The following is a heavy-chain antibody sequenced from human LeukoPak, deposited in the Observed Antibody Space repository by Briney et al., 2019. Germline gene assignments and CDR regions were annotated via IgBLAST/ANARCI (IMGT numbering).Heavy chain of an antibody. Sequence: GGSLRLSCAASGFTFSSYAMTWVRQAPGKGLEWVSAISGSGGSTYYADSVKGRFTISRDNAKNSLYLQMNSLRAEDTAVYYCARGKDGYSSSWYRETDYWGQGTLVTVSS. CDR2: ISGSGGST. J-gene: IGHJ4*02. D-gene: IGHD6-13*01. V-gene: IGHV3-23*01. CDR3: ARGKDGYSSSWYRETDY. CDR1: GFTFSSYA.